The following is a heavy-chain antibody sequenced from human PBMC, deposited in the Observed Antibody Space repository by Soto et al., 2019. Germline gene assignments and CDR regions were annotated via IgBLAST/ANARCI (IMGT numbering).Heavy chain of an antibody. CDR1: GGSLNNYF. Sequence: PSETLSLTCTVSGGSLNNYFWNWIRQPAGKGLEWIGRIYISGSANYNPSLKSRVTMSVDTSKNHFSLKLSPVTAADTAIYYCARDYNNRAGRGFDPWGQGTLVTVSS. CDR2: IYISGSA. V-gene: IGHV4-4*07. D-gene: IGHD4-4*01. J-gene: IGHJ5*02. CDR3: ARDYNNRAGRGFDP.